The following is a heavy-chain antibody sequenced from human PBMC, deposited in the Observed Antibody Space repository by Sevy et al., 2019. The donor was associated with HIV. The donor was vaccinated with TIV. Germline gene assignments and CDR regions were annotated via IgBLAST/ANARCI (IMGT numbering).Heavy chain of an antibody. CDR2: TYYRSKWSN. J-gene: IGHJ4*02. Sequence: SQTLSLTCAISGDSVSSNSAACNWIRQSPSRCLEWLGRTYYRSKWSNNYAESVKGRLSINPDTSKNQISMQLNSVTPEDTAVYYCARGLVPFYFDSWGQGTLVTVSS. D-gene: IGHD6-19*01. CDR3: ARGLVPFYFDS. V-gene: IGHV6-1*01. CDR1: GDSVSSNSAA.